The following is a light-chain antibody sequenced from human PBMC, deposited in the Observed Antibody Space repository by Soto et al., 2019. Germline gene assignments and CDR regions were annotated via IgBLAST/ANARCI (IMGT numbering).Light chain of an antibody. V-gene: IGLV2-11*01. Sequence: QSVLTQPRSVSGSPGQSVTISCTGSSSEAGNYNVVSWYQHHPGQAPKLIIYDVNKPPSGVSGRFSASTSGNTAPLTISGLHAEEEADYYCCSYACSYTGVFGGGTKLTVL. CDR2: DVN. CDR3: CSYACSYTGV. J-gene: IGLJ3*02. CDR1: SSEAGNYNV.